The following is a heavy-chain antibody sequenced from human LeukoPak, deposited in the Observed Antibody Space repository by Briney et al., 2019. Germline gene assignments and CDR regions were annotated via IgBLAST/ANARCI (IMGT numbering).Heavy chain of an antibody. J-gene: IGHJ4*02. CDR2: IKQDGSEK. D-gene: IGHD3-10*01. Sequence: GGSLRLSCAASGFTFSSYWMSWVRRAPGKGLEWVANIKQDGSEKYYVDSVKGRFTISRDNAKNSLYLQMNSLRAEDTAVYYCARDPVPMYYYGSGSYFDYWGQGTLVTVSS. CDR1: GFTFSSYW. CDR3: ARDPVPMYYYGSGSYFDY. V-gene: IGHV3-7*01.